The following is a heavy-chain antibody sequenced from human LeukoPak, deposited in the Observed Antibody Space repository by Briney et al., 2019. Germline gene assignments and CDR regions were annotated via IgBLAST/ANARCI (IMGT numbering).Heavy chain of an antibody. CDR3: ASSYDTSAYSSPSFDH. CDR1: GLRFRNYA. J-gene: IGHJ4*02. CDR2: ISARGAI. Sequence: GGSLRLSCADPGLRFRNYAMNWVRQAPGKGLQWVSYISARGAIYYADSVKGRFIISRDSVDNSLHLQMNSLRAGDTAVYYCASSYDTSAYSSPSFDHWGQGTLVTVS. D-gene: IGHD3-22*01. V-gene: IGHV3-69-1*01.